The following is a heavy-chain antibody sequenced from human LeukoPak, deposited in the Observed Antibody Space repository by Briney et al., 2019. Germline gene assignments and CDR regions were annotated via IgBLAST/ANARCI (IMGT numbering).Heavy chain of an antibody. CDR1: GGTFSSYA. V-gene: IGHV1-69*13. Sequence: ASVKVSCKASGGTFSSYAISWVRQAPGQGLEWMGGIIPIFGTANYAQKFQGRATITADESTSTAYMELSSLRSEDTAVYYCARDGPYCSSTSCRFDYWGQGTLVTVSS. CDR2: IIPIFGTA. J-gene: IGHJ4*02. CDR3: ARDGPYCSSTSCRFDY. D-gene: IGHD2-2*01.